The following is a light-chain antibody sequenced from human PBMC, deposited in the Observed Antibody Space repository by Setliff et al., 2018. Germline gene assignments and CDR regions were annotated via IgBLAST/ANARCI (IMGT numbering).Light chain of an antibody. V-gene: IGLV1-40*01. Sequence: QSVLTQPPSVSGAPGQRVTISCTGSSSNIGAGYDVDWYQQLPGTAHKLLIYGNSNRPSGVPDRFSGSKSGTSASLAITGLQAEDEADYYCQSYDSSLSGSYVFGTGTKVTVL. CDR2: GNS. CDR1: SSNIGAGYD. CDR3: QSYDSSLSGSYV. J-gene: IGLJ1*01.